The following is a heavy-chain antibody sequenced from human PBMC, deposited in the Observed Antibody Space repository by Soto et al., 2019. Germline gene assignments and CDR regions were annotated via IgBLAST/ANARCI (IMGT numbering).Heavy chain of an antibody. V-gene: IGHV4-30-4*01. Sequence: SETLSLTCTVSGGSVTSDEDYWTWIRQSPGKGLEWIGYISNSGSTGYNPSLKTRLSMSVDRSKNQFTLRLTSVTAADTAVYFCATESGSTYGYFDHWGQGTQVTVSS. J-gene: IGHJ4*02. CDR2: ISNSGST. CDR3: ATESGSTYGYFDH. D-gene: IGHD5-18*01. CDR1: GGSVTSDEDY.